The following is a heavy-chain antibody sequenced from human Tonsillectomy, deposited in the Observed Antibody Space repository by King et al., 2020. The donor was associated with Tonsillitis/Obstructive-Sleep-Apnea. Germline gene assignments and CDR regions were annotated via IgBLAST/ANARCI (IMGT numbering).Heavy chain of an antibody. D-gene: IGHD4/OR15-4a*01. CDR1: GYTFTSYG. Sequence: QLQLVQSGAEVKKPGASVKVSCKASGYTFTSYGISWVRQAPGQGLEWMGWISAYNGNTNYAQKFQGRVTMTTDTSTSTAYMELRSLRSDDTAVYYCAREVLPHSYYYGMDVWGQGTTVTVSS. J-gene: IGHJ6*02. CDR3: AREVLPHSYYYGMDV. CDR2: ISAYNGNT. V-gene: IGHV1-18*01.